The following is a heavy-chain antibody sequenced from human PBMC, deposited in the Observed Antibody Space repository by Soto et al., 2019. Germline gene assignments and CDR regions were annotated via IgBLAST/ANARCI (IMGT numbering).Heavy chain of an antibody. D-gene: IGHD4-4*01. CDR2: ISYDGSNK. CDR1: GFTFSSYA. Sequence: GGSLRLSCAASGFTFSSYAMHWVRQAPGKGLEWVAVISYDGSNKYYADSVKGRFTISRDNSKNTLYLQMNSLRAEDTAVYYCARDPKGYSNYGNYFDYWGQGTLVTVSS. J-gene: IGHJ4*02. CDR3: ARDPKGYSNYGNYFDY. V-gene: IGHV3-30-3*01.